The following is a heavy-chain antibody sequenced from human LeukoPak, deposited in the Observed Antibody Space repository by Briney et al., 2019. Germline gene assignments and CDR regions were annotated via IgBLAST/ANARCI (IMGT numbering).Heavy chain of an antibody. V-gene: IGHV4-4*02. Sequence: SGTLSLTCAVSGGSISSSNWWSWVRQPPGKGLEWIGEINHSGSTNYNPSLKSRVTISVDTSKNQFSLKLSSVTAADTAVYYCARDPLHYYDSSGYQNHNHSDYWGQGTLVTVSS. D-gene: IGHD3-22*01. CDR2: INHSGST. CDR3: ARDPLHYYDSSGYQNHNHSDY. J-gene: IGHJ4*02. CDR1: GGSISSSNW.